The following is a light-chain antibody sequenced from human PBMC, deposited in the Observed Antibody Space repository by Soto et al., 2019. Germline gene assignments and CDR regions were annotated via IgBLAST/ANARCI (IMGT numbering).Light chain of an antibody. CDR1: SSDIGGSDF. Sequence: QSTLTQPASVSGSHGQSITISCTGTSSDIGGSDFVSWYQQHPGKAPKLVMSEVNNRPSGVSSRFSGSKSGNTASLTISGLQAEDEADYYCCSYTTTNTVVFGGGTKVTVL. CDR3: CSYTTTNTVV. J-gene: IGLJ2*01. CDR2: EVN. V-gene: IGLV2-14*01.